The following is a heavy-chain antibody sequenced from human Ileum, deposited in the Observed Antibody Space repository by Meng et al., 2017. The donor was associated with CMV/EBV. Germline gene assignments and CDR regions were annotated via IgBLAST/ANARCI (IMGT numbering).Heavy chain of an antibody. J-gene: IGHJ4*02. V-gene: IGHV3-74*03. D-gene: IGHD2-2*01. CDR2: IVNDGSDT. Sequence: AASGFTFRRNWMHWVRQVPGKGLEWVSRIVNDGSDTKYADFVKGRFTISRDNAKNTLYLQMNSLRAEDTGVYYCARGGCTSTSCLDYWGQGTLVTVSS. CDR1: GFTFRRNW. CDR3: ARGGCTSTSCLDY.